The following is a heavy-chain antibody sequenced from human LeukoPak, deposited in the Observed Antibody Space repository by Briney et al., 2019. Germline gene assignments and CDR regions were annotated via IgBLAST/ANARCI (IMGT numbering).Heavy chain of an antibody. V-gene: IGHV3-23*01. J-gene: IGHJ4*02. CDR3: AKVLLWFGELPYYFDY. Sequence: PGGSLRLSCAASGFTFSNYAMSWVRQAPGKGLEWVSAISGSGGSTYYADSVKGRFTISRDNSKNTLYLQMNSLRAEDTAVYYCAKVLLWFGELPYYFDYWGQGTLVTVSS. CDR1: GFTFSNYA. CDR2: ISGSGGST. D-gene: IGHD3-10*01.